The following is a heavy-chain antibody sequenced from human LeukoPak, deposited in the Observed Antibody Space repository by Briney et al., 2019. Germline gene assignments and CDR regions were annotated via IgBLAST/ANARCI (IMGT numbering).Heavy chain of an antibody. CDR1: GFTFSSYE. Sequence: SGGSLRLSCAASGFTFSSYEMNWVRQAPGKGLEWVSYISSSGSTIYYADSVKGRFTISRDNAKNSLYLQMNSLRAEDTAVYYCARQWSTPKKDNYFDYWGQGTLVTVSP. CDR2: ISSSGSTI. V-gene: IGHV3-48*03. CDR3: ARQWSTPKKDNYFDY. D-gene: IGHD6-19*01. J-gene: IGHJ4*02.